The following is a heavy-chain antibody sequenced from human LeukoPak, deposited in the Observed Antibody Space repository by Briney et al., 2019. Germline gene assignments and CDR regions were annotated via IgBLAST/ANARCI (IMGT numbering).Heavy chain of an antibody. CDR2: IYYSGST. V-gene: IGHV4-31*03. CDR3: ARDQSHDFWSGPYFDY. Sequence: PSETLSLTCTVSGGSISSGGYYWSWIRQHSGKGLEWIGYIYYSGSTYYNPSLKSRVTISVDTSKNQFSLKLSSVTAADTAVYYCARDQSHDFWSGPYFDYWGQGTLVTVSS. J-gene: IGHJ4*02. D-gene: IGHD3-3*01. CDR1: GGSISSGGYY.